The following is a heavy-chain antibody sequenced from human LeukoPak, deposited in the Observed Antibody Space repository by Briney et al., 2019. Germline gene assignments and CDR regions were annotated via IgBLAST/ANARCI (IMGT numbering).Heavy chain of an antibody. Sequence: GGSLRLSCAASGFTFTDFYMSWIRQAPGKGLEWLSDISRSSTDTNYADSVKGRFTITRDNAKNSLFLQLNSLRAEDTAVYYCARKTYYYDSGSYSKSYYFDYWGQGTLVTVSS. D-gene: IGHD3-10*01. CDR3: ARKTYYYDSGSYSKSYYFDY. J-gene: IGHJ4*02. V-gene: IGHV3-11*06. CDR2: ISRSSTDT. CDR1: GFTFTDFY.